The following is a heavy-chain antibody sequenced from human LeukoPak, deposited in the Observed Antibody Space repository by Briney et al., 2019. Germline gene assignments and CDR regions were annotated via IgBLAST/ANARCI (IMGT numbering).Heavy chain of an antibody. CDR2: ISSSSSYI. D-gene: IGHD6-13*01. Sequence: PGGSLRLSCAASGFTFSSYSMNWVRQAPGKGLEWVSSISSSSSYIYYADSVKGRFTISRDNAKNSLYLQMNSLRAEDTAVYYCARDSSSVAGWDIWGQGTMVTVSS. CDR3: ARDSSSVAGWDI. CDR1: GFTFSSYS. V-gene: IGHV3-21*04. J-gene: IGHJ3*02.